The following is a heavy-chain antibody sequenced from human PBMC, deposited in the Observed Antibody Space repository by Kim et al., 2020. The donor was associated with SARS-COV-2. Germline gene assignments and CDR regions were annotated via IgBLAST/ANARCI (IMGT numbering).Heavy chain of an antibody. CDR3: ARGYGDDDTYYFDY. Sequence: PSFQGQVTISADKSISTAYLQWSSLKASDTAMYYCARGYGDDDTYYFDYWGQGTLVTVSS. V-gene: IGHV5-51*01. J-gene: IGHJ4*02. D-gene: IGHD4-17*01.